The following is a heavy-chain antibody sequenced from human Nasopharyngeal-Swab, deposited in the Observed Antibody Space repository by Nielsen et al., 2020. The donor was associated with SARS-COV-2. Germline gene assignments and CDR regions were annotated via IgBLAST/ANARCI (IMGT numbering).Heavy chain of an antibody. CDR3: ARAGYMIVVVTITTDFDY. D-gene: IGHD3-22*01. Sequence: GGSLRLSCAASGFTVSSNYMSWVRQAPGKGLEWVSVIYSGGSTYYADSVKGRFTISRDNSKNTLYLQMNSLRAEDTAVYYCARAGYMIVVVTITTDFDYWGQGTLVTVSS. CDR1: GFTVSSNY. J-gene: IGHJ4*02. V-gene: IGHV3-53*01. CDR2: IYSGGST.